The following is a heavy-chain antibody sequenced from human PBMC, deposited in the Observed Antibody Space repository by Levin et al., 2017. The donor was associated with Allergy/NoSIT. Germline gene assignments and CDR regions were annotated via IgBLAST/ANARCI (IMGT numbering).Heavy chain of an antibody. J-gene: IGHJ4*02. Sequence: LSLTCAASGFSLSNSWMNWVRQAPGKGLEWIGRITSKADGAATDYAAPLKGRFTISRDDSTNTLYLQMNSLKVEDTAIYYCATQFQWWGQGTLVTVSP. CDR1: GFSLSNSW. CDR2: ITSKADGAAT. V-gene: IGHV3-15*01. CDR3: ATQFQW. D-gene: IGHD6-19*01.